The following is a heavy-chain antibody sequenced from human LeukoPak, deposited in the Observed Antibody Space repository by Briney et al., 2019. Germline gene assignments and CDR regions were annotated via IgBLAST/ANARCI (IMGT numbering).Heavy chain of an antibody. CDR3: ARGGEYLPKNWFDP. V-gene: IGHV4-30-2*01. J-gene: IGHJ5*02. CDR2: IYHSGST. Sequence: PSETLSLTCAVSVGSISSGCYSWSWIRQPPGKGLEWIGYIYHSGSTYYNPSLKSRVTISVDRSKNQFSLKLSSVTAADTAVYYCARGGEYLPKNWFDPWGQGTLVTVSS. CDR1: VGSISSGCYS. D-gene: IGHD3-10*01.